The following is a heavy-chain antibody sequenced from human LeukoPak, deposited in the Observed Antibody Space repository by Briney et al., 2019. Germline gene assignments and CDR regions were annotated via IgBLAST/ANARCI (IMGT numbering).Heavy chain of an antibody. V-gene: IGHV1-2*06. J-gene: IGHJ4*02. CDR1: GYSFTGYY. D-gene: IGHD5-18*01. CDR3: VRGYSYGFYFDY. CDR2: INPNSGGP. Sequence: WASVKVSCKTSGYSFTGYYIHWVRQAPGQGLEWMGRINPNSGGPNYGQKFQGTVTMTRDTSISTAYLELSNLRSDDTAAYYCVRGYSYGFYFDYRGQGSLVTVSS.